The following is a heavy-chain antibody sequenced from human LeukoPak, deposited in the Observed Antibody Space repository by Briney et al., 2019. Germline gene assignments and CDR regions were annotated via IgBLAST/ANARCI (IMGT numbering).Heavy chain of an antibody. CDR3: ARLAVIVVVPAAISY. CDR1: GGSISSRNYY. D-gene: IGHD2-2*01. J-gene: IGHJ4*02. Sequence: SETLSLTCTVSGGSISSRNYYWGWIRQPPGKGLEWIGSIYYSGTTYYNPSLKSRVTMSVDTSKNQFSLKLSSVTAADTAVYYCARLAVIVVVPAAISYWGQGTLVTVSS. CDR2: IYYSGTT. V-gene: IGHV4-39*01.